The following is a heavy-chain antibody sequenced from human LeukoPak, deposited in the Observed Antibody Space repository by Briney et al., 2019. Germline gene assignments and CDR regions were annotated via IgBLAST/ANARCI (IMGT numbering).Heavy chain of an antibody. V-gene: IGHV1-18*01. Sequence: GASVKVSCKASGYTFTSYGISWVRQAPGQGLEWMGRINGYNGNTNYAQKVQGRVTMTTDTSTSTAYMELRSLRSDDTAVYYCARMDNSDYYYGVDYWGQGTLVTVSS. J-gene: IGHJ4*02. CDR3: ARMDNSDYYYGVDY. D-gene: IGHD3-22*01. CDR1: GYTFTSYG. CDR2: INGYNGNT.